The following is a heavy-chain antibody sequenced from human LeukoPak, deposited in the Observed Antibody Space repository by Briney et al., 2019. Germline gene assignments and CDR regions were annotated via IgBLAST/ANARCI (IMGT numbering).Heavy chain of an antibody. CDR1: GYTFTSYY. CDR2: INPSCGST. J-gene: IGHJ6*03. V-gene: IGHV1-46*01. Sequence: ASVKVSCKASGYTFTSYYMHWVRQPPGQGLEWMGIINPSCGSTSYAQKFQGRVTMTRDMSTSTVYMELSSLRSDDTAVYYCARTPRGYRWSQVYMDVWGKGTTVTVSS. D-gene: IGHD5-18*01. CDR3: ARTPRGYRWSQVYMDV.